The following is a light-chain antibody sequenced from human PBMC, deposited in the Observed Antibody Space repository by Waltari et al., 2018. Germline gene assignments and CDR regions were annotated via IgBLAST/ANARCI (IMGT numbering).Light chain of an antibody. J-gene: IGLJ3*02. CDR3: AAWDDSLNGWV. V-gene: IGLV1-44*01. CDR2: SNN. CDR1: SSNIGSNT. Sequence: QSVLTQPPSASGTPGQRVTISCSGSSSNIGSNTVNWYQQLPGTAPKLLIYSNNQGPSGVPDRFSGSKSGTSAPLAISGLQSEDEADYYCAAWDDSLNGWVFGGGTKLTVL.